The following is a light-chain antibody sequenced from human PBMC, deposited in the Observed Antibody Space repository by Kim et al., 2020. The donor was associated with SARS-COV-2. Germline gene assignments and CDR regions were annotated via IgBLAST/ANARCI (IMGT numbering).Light chain of an antibody. CDR1: QSISSY. V-gene: IGKV1-39*01. J-gene: IGKJ1*01. CDR3: QQSYSTRWT. CDR2: AAS. Sequence: ESVGDRVTITCRASQSISSYLNWYQQKPGKAPKLLIYAASSLQSGVPSRFSGSGSGTDFTLTISSLQPEDFATYYCQQSYSTRWTFGQGTKVDIK.